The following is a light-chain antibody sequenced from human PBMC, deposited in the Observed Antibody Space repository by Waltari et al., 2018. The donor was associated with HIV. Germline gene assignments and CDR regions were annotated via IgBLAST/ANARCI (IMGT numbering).Light chain of an antibody. J-gene: IGKJ2*01. V-gene: IGKV1-39*01. CDR1: QNIKTN. Sequence: DIQMTQSPSTLSASVGDRVTIPCRASQNIKTNLNWYQQKPGKARMVLIYGASNLKRGVASRFSGSGSGTDFTLSISSLQPEDSATYYCQQGGCMPYTFGQGTMVEIK. CDR2: GAS. CDR3: QQGGCMPYT.